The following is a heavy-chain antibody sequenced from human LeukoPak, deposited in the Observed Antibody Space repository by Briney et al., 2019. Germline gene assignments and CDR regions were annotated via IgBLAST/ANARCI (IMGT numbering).Heavy chain of an antibody. Sequence: SETLSLTCAAYGGSFSGAYCSWIRQTPGKGLEWIGQINQSGGTTYNPSLKSRVAISVDTSKMHFSLNLNSVTAADTAVYYCVYQTSSTNSSWNDYWGQGTLVTVSS. D-gene: IGHD1-1*01. V-gene: IGHV4-34*01. CDR2: INQSGGT. J-gene: IGHJ4*02. CDR3: VYQTSSTNSSWNDY. CDR1: GGSFSGAY.